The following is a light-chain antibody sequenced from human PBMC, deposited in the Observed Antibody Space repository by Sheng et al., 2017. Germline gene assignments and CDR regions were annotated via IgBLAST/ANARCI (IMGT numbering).Light chain of an antibody. CDR1: QGISSY. CDR2: AAS. V-gene: IGKV1-9*01. Sequence: DIQVTQSPSFLSASVGDRVTITCRASQGISSYLDWYQQKPGKAPKLLIYAASTLQSGVPSRFSGSGSGTEFTLTISSLQPEDFATYYCQQLNNYPITFGQGTHWRLN. J-gene: IGKJ5*01. CDR3: QQLNNYPIT.